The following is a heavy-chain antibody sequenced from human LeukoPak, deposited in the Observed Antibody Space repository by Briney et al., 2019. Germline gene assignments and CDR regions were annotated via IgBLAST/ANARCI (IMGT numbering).Heavy chain of an antibody. Sequence: SETLSLTCTVSGGSISSYYWTWIRQPPGKGLEWIGYIDYSGSTNYDPSLKSRVTISLDTSKNQFSLTLNSVTAADTAVYYCSRGQYRHDYWGQGTLVTVSS. CDR2: IDYSGST. CDR1: GGSISSYY. CDR3: SRGQYRHDY. J-gene: IGHJ4*02. D-gene: IGHD2-2*01. V-gene: IGHV4-59*01.